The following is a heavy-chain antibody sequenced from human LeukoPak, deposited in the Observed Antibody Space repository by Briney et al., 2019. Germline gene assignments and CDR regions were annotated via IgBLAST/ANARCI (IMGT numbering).Heavy chain of an antibody. CDR3: ARRFYYAMDV. V-gene: IGHV1-2*02. D-gene: IGHD3-16*01. CDR1: GYSFTGYF. Sequence: ASVKVSCKASGYSFTGYFMQWVRQAPGQGLEWMGWINPNSGDTNYAQKFQGRVTVTRDTSISTAYMELSRLRSDDAAVYYCARRFYYAMDVWGQGTTVTVSS. J-gene: IGHJ6*02. CDR2: INPNSGDT.